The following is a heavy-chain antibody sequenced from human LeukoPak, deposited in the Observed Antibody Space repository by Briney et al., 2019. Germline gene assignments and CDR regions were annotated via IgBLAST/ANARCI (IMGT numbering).Heavy chain of an antibody. V-gene: IGHV3-23*01. Sequence: PVGSLRLSCAASGFTFSSYAMSWVRQAPGKGLEWVSAISGRGGSTYYADSVKGRFTISRDNSKNSLYLQMNSLRAEDTAVYYCARAGEYYDSSGTFDYWGQGTLVTVSS. D-gene: IGHD3-22*01. J-gene: IGHJ4*02. CDR1: GFTFSSYA. CDR3: ARAGEYYDSSGTFDY. CDR2: ISGRGGST.